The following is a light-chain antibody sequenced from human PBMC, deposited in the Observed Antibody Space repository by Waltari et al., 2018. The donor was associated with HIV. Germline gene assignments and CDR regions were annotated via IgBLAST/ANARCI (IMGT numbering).Light chain of an antibody. CDR3: QAWDSTVAV. CDR1: NLENQY. J-gene: IGLJ2*01. CDR2: QDT. Sequence: SYELTQPPSLSVSPGQPPSIPCSGNNLENQYVCWFHQRPGQSPVLVIYQDTKRPSDIPERFSGSSSGDTATLTISETQTVDEGDYYCQAWDSTVAVFGGGTRLTVL. V-gene: IGLV3-1*01.